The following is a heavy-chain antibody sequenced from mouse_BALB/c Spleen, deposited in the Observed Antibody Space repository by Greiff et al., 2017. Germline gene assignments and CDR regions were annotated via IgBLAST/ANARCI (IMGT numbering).Heavy chain of an antibody. Sequence: EVKLVESGGGLVQPGGSRKLSCAASGFTFSSFGMHWVRQAPEKGLEWVAYISSGSSTIYYADTVKGRFTISRDNPKNTLFLQMTSLRSEDTAMYYCARYPDYWGQGTSVTVSS. V-gene: IGHV5-17*02. CDR1: GFTFSSFG. CDR3: ARYPDY. J-gene: IGHJ4*01. CDR2: ISSGSSTI.